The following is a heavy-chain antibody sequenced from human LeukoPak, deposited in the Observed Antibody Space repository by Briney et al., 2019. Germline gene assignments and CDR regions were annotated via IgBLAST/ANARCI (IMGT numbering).Heavy chain of an antibody. J-gene: IGHJ4*02. CDR3: AKDGYSSSWYYFDH. CDR2: ISNSGDST. CDR1: GFIFSSNA. Sequence: GGSLRLSCAASGFIFSSNAMSWVRQAPGKGLEWVSGISNSGDSTYYADSVKGRFTISRDNSKNTLYLQMNSLRAEDTAVYYCAKDGYSSSWYYFDHWGQGTLVTVSS. V-gene: IGHV3-23*01. D-gene: IGHD6-13*01.